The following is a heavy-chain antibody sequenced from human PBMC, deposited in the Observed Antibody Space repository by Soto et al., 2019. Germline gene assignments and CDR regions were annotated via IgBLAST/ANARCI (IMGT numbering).Heavy chain of an antibody. CDR2: IIPIFGTT. CDR3: AGSFKYGSGTFDAFDI. J-gene: IGHJ3*02. CDR1: GGTNSSYP. V-gene: IGHV1-69*01. D-gene: IGHD3-10*01. Sequence: LVKVSCKASGGTNSSYPSSRVRQATGQGLEWMGGIIPIFGTTNYAEKFQGRVSITADESTSTAYVELSSLRSEDTAVYYCAGSFKYGSGTFDAFDIWGQGTMVTVSS.